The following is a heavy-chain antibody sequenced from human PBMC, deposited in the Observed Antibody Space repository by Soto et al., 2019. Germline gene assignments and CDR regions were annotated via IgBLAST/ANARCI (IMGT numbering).Heavy chain of an antibody. J-gene: IGHJ6*03. D-gene: IGHD4-4*01. CDR2: IIPILGIA. CDR3: ARDGDDYSNSDYYYYYMDV. V-gene: IGHV1-69*04. CDR1: GGTFSSYT. Sequence: ASVKVSCKASGGTFSSYTISWVRQAPGQGLEWMGRIIPILGIANYAQKFQGRVTITADKSTSTAYMELSSLRSEDTAVYYCARDGDDYSNSDYYYYYMDVWGKGTTVTVSS.